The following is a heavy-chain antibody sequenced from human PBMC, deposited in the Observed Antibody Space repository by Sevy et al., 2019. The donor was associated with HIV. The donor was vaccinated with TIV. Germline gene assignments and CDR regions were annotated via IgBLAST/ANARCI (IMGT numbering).Heavy chain of an antibody. J-gene: IGHJ4*02. Sequence: GGSLRLSCAASGFSFSTYSMNWVRQAPGKGLEWVSYISTSSSTIYYADSVKGRFTISRDNAKRSLYLQMNSPRDEDTAVYYCARVAAVASTLYYFDFWGQGTLVTVSS. CDR1: GFSFSTYS. D-gene: IGHD6-19*01. CDR2: ISTSSSTI. V-gene: IGHV3-48*02. CDR3: ARVAAVASTLYYFDF.